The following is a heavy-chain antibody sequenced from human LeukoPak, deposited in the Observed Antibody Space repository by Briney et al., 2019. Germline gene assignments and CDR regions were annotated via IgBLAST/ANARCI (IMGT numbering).Heavy chain of an antibody. D-gene: IGHD6-13*01. V-gene: IGHV4-39*01. J-gene: IGHJ4*02. CDR2: IYYSGST. CDR3: ARHYGSYSSSWYYY. CDR1: GGSISSSSYY. Sequence: SETLSLTCTVSGGSISSSSYYWGWIRQPPGKGLEWTGSIYYSGSTYYNPSLKSRVTISVDTSKNQFSLKLSSVTAADTAVYYCARHYGSYSSSWYYYWGQGTLVTVSS.